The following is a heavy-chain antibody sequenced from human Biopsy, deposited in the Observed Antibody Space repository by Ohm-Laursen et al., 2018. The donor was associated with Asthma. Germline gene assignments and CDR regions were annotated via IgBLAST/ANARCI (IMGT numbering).Heavy chain of an antibody. CDR3: AKEVFPGWELRRGPDS. CDR2: ISFDGTNR. D-gene: IGHD1-26*01. V-gene: IGHV3-30*18. Sequence: SLRLSCAASGFSFSNYGMHWSRQAPGKGLDWVAVISFDGTNRNYTDSVKGRFAISRDNSRNTLHLEMNSLRAEDTAVYFCAKEVFPGWELRRGPDSWGQGTPVTVSS. J-gene: IGHJ4*02. CDR1: GFSFSNYG.